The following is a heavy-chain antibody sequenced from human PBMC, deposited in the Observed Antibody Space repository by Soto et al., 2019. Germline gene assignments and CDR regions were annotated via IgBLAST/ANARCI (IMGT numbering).Heavy chain of an antibody. D-gene: IGHD2-2*01. CDR2: IYCSGST. V-gene: IGHV4-31*03. CDR1: GCSISSGGYY. Sequence: SETLSLTCPVSGCSISSGGYYWSWIRQHPGKGLEWIGYIYCSGSTYYNPSLKSRVTISVDTSKNQFSLKLSSVTAADTAVYYCARVLRYCSSTSCRNWFDPWGQGTLVTVSS. J-gene: IGHJ5*02. CDR3: ARVLRYCSSTSCRNWFDP.